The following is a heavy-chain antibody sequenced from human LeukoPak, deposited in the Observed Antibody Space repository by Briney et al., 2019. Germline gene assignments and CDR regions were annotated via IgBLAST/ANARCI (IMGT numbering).Heavy chain of an antibody. Sequence: PSETLSLTCTVSGGSISSSSYYWGWIRQPPWRGLEWIGSIYYSGSTYYNPSLKSRVTISVDTSKNQFSLKLSSVTAADPAVYYCARHESGSGWYTGGAFDIWGQGTMVTVSS. CDR2: IYYSGST. V-gene: IGHV4-39*01. CDR1: GGSISSSSYY. D-gene: IGHD6-19*01. CDR3: ARHESGSGWYTGGAFDI. J-gene: IGHJ3*02.